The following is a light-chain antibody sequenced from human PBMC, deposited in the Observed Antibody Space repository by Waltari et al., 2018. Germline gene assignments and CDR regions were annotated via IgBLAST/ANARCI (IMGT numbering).Light chain of an antibody. CDR3: QQYDISPLT. V-gene: IGKV3-20*01. Sequence: EIVLTQSPGTLSLSPGEGATLSYRTSQTIRTTSLAWYQQKPGQAPTLLIYGTFTRAPGIPDRFTGSGSGTHFSLTISSLEPEDFATYYCQQYDISPLTFGGGTKVEIK. CDR1: QTIRTTS. J-gene: IGKJ4*01. CDR2: GTF.